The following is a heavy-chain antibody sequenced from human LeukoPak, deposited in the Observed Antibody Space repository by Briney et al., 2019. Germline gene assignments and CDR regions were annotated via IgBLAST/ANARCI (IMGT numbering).Heavy chain of an antibody. D-gene: IGHD4-11*01. Sequence: SETLSLTCAVYGGSFSGYYWSWIRQPPGKGLEWSVEINHSGRINNHPSLKSRGNISVDTSTNQFSLKLSSVTVADTAVYYCATEHYSILRSNYYYMDVWGKGTTVTVSS. CDR2: INHSGRI. CDR1: GGSFSGYY. CDR3: ATEHYSILRSNYYYMDV. V-gene: IGHV4-34*04. J-gene: IGHJ6*03.